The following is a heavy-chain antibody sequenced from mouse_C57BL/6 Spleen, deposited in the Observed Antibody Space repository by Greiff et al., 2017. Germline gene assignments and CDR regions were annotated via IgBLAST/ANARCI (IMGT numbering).Heavy chain of an antibody. CDR3: ARNRDLLPHAMDY. V-gene: IGHV2-9-1*01. CDR2: IWTGGGT. CDR1: GFSLTSYA. J-gene: IGHJ4*01. Sequence: VMLVESGPGLVAPSQSLSITCTVSGFSLTSYAISWVRQPPGNGLEWLGVIWTGGGTNYNSALKSRLSISKDNSKSQVFLKMNRLQTDDTARDYCARNRDLLPHAMDYWGQGTSVTVSS. D-gene: IGHD1-1*01.